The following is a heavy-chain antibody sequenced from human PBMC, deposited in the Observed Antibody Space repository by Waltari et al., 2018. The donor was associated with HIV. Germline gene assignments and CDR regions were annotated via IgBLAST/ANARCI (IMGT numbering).Heavy chain of an antibody. Sequence: EVQLLESGGRLVQPGESLRPSCSASGVTFSTRAMSWIRQAPGKGLEWVSSITSSSSNTYYADSVKGRFTISRDNSKNTLFLQMNSLRAEDTAIYYCARDNSGTYYGQGTLVTVSS. V-gene: IGHV3-23*01. J-gene: IGHJ4*02. CDR3: ARDNSGTY. CDR2: ITSSSSNT. D-gene: IGHD1-26*01. CDR1: GVTFSTRA.